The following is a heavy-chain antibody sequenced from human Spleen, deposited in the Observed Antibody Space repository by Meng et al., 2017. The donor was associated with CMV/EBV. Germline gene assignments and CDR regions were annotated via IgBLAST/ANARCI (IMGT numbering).Heavy chain of an antibody. V-gene: IGHV3-30*02. CDR3: ATIAGPPS. J-gene: IGHJ4*02. CDR1: GFSFSSYA. Sequence: GESLKISCAASGFSFSSYAMHWVRQAPGKGLEWVAFIRYDGSTEYYTDSVKGRFTISRDNSRNTLYLQMNSLRADDTANYYCATIAGPPSRGQGTLVTSPQ. CDR2: IRYDGSTE.